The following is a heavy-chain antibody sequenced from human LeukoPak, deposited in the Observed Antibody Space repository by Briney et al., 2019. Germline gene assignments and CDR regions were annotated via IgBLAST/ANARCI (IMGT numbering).Heavy chain of an antibody. CDR2: TIPIFGTA. CDR1: GGTFSSYA. Sequence: SVKVSCKASGGTFSSYAISWVRQAPGQGLEWMGGTIPIFGTANYAQKFQGGVTITTDESTSTAYMELSSLRSEDTAVYYCASQPGYSSSWYGVFDYWGQGTLVTVSS. J-gene: IGHJ4*02. CDR3: ASQPGYSSSWYGVFDY. D-gene: IGHD6-13*01. V-gene: IGHV1-69*05.